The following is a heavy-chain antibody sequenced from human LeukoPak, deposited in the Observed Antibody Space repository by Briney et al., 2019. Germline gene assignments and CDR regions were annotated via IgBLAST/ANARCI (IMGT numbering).Heavy chain of an antibody. D-gene: IGHD4-23*01. CDR3: ARDHGGDY. CDR2: ISYDGSNK. J-gene: IGHJ4*02. Sequence: GGSLRPSCAASGFTFSSYAMHWVRQAPGKGLEWVAVISYDGSNKYYADSVKGRFTISRDNSKNTLYLQMNSLRAENTAVYYCARDHGGDYWGQGTLVTVSS. V-gene: IGHV3-30*04. CDR1: GFTFSSYA.